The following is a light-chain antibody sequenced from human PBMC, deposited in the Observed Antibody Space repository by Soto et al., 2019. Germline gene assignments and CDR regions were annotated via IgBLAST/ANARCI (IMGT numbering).Light chain of an antibody. J-gene: IGKJ2*01. CDR1: QSVSSSY. CDR3: QQYGSSSYT. V-gene: IGKV3-20*01. CDR2: GAS. Sequence: EIVLTQSPGTLSLSPGERATLSCRASQSVSSSYLAWYQQKPGQAPRLLIYGASSRATGIPDRFSGSGSGTYFPLIISRLEPEDFAVYYCQQYGSSSYTFGQGTKLELK.